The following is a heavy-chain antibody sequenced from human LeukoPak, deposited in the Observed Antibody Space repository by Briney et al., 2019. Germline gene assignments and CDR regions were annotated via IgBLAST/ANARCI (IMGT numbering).Heavy chain of an antibody. CDR3: ATRESGSIAAGGDYYYYMDV. Sequence: GGSLRLSCAASGFTFSSYWMSWVRQAPGKGLEWVANVKQDGSEKYYVDSVKGRFTISRDNAKNSLYLQMNSLRAEDTAVVYCATRESGSIAAGGDYYYYMDVWGKGTTVTVSS. CDR2: VKQDGSEK. J-gene: IGHJ6*03. V-gene: IGHV3-7*01. CDR1: GFTFSSYW. D-gene: IGHD6-6*01.